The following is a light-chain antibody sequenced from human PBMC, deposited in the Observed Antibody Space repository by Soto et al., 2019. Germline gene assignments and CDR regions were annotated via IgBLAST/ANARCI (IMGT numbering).Light chain of an antibody. CDR2: TNN. CDR1: SSKIGSHT. V-gene: IGLV1-44*01. Sequence: QSVLTQPPSASGTTRQRVTSSCSGSSSKIGSHTVNWYQQLPGTAPKLLIYTNNQRPSGVPDRFSGSKSGTSASLAISGLQSEDEADYYCAAWDDSLNGVVFGGGTKLTVL. CDR3: AAWDDSLNGVV. J-gene: IGLJ2*01.